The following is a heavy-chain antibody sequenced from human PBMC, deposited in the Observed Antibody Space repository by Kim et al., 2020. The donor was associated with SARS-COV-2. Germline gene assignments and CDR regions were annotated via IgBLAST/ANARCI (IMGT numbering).Heavy chain of an antibody. J-gene: IGHJ4*02. CDR1: GGSISSYY. CDR2: VHNTGNT. Sequence: SETLSLTCSVSGGSISSYYWSWIRQPAGKGLEWIGRVHNTGNTNYSPSLKSRVTMSIDTSKIQISLKLSSVTAADTAMYYCARQVSGTDRRFDYWGQGVLVTAYS. CDR3: ARQVSGTDRRFDY. D-gene: IGHD6-19*01. V-gene: IGHV4-4*07.